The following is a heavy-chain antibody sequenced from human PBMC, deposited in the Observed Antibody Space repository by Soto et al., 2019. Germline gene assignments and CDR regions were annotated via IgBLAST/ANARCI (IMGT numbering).Heavy chain of an antibody. CDR2: ISYDGSNK. V-gene: IGHV3-30-3*01. J-gene: IGHJ6*02. D-gene: IGHD2-15*01. CDR3: ARMASFYCSGGSCYPTYGMDV. Sequence: QVQLVESGGGVVQPGRSLRLSCAASGFTFSSYAMHWVRQAPGKGLGWVAVISYDGSNKYYADSVKGRFTISRDNSKNTLYLQVNSLRAEDTAVYYCARMASFYCSGGSCYPTYGMDVWGQGTTVTVSS. CDR1: GFTFSSYA.